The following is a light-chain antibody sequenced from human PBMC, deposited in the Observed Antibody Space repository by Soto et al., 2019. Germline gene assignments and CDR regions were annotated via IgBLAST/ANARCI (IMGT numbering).Light chain of an antibody. J-gene: IGKJ1*01. Sequence: DIQMTQSPSTLSASVGDRVTITCRASQNIESRLAWFQQKPGKAPKVLIYKASRLESGVPSRFSGSGSGTEFTLTISSLQPDDFATYFCQQYKSFSTFGQGTKVEIK. CDR3: QQYKSFST. CDR1: QNIESR. CDR2: KAS. V-gene: IGKV1-5*03.